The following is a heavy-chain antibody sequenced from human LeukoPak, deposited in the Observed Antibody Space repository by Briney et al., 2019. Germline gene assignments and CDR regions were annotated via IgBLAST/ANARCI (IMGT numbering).Heavy chain of an antibody. CDR1: GGSIITRASY. CDR2: VYYSGST. D-gene: IGHD6-19*01. CDR3: ARHGWHAWYFDL. Sequence: SETLSLTCNVSGGSIITRASYWGWIRQSPGKGLEWIGTVYYSGSTYYNPSLESRVTISVDTSKNQFSLKLSSVTAADTAVYYCARHGWHAWYFDLWGRGTLVTVSS. V-gene: IGHV4-39*01. J-gene: IGHJ2*01.